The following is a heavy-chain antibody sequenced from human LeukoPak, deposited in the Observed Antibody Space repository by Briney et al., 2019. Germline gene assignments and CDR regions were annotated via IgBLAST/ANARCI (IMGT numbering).Heavy chain of an antibody. CDR3: AIDPVGTGHMDV. J-gene: IGHJ6*03. Sequence: GGSLRLSCAASGFTFSSYWMHWVRQAPGKGLMWVSRINSDGSSTSYADSVKGRFTISRDNAKNTLYLQMNSLRAEDTAVYYCAIDPVGTGHMDVWGKGTTVTVSS. V-gene: IGHV3-74*01. D-gene: IGHD1-1*01. CDR1: GFTFSSYW. CDR2: INSDGSST.